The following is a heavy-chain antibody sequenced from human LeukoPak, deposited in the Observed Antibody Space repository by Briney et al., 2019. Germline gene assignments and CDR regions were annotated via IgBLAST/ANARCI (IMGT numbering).Heavy chain of an antibody. Sequence: GGSLRLSCAASGFTVSSNYMSWVRQAPGKGLEYVSAISSNGGSTYYADSAKGRFTISRDNSKNTLYLQMSSLRAEDTAVYYCVKGDIVVVVAAGFDYWGQGTLVTVSS. V-gene: IGHV3-64D*06. J-gene: IGHJ4*02. CDR2: ISSNGGST. CDR3: VKGDIVVVVAAGFDY. D-gene: IGHD2-15*01. CDR1: GFTVSSNY.